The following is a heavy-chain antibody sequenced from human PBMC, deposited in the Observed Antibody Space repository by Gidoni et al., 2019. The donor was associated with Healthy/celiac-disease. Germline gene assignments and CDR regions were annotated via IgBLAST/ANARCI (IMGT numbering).Heavy chain of an antibody. J-gene: IGHJ4*02. CDR1: GFTFRRYA. V-gene: IGHV3-23*01. CDR3: AKGRAVTTPRSVFDY. CDR2: ISGSGGST. Sequence: EVQLLESGGGLVQPGGSLRLSCAASGFTFRRYAMSWVRQAPGKGLEWVSAISGSGGSTYYADSVKGRFTISRDNSKNTLYLQMNSLRAEDTAVYYCAKGRAVTTPRSVFDYWGQGTLVTVSS. D-gene: IGHD4-4*01.